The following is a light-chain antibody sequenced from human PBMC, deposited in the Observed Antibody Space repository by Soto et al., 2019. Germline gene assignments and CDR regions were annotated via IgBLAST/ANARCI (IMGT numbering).Light chain of an antibody. CDR3: CSYAGSYTFVV. Sequence: QSVLTQPRSVSGSPGQSVTISCTGTSSDVGGYNYVSWYQQHPGKAPKLMIYDVSKRPSGVPDRFSGSKSGNTASLTISRLQAEDEADYYCCSYAGSYTFVVFGTGTKVTVL. J-gene: IGLJ1*01. V-gene: IGLV2-11*01. CDR1: SSDVGGYNY. CDR2: DVS.